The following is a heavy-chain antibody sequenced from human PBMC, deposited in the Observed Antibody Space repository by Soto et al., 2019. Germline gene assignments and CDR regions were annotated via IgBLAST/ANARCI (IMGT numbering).Heavy chain of an antibody. Sequence: GGSLKLSCSASGFNFSRYGSSWVRPRPGKGLEWVSAISGSGGRTYYADSVKGRFTISRDNSKNTLYLQMNSLRAEDTAVYYCAKGTIVVVPAAVEYGMDVWGQGTTVTVSS. CDR2: ISGSGGRT. V-gene: IGHV3-23*01. D-gene: IGHD2-2*01. CDR1: GFNFSRYG. CDR3: AKGTIVVVPAAVEYGMDV. J-gene: IGHJ6*02.